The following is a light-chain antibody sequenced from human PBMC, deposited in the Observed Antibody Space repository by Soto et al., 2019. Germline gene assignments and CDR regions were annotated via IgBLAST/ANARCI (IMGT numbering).Light chain of an antibody. CDR1: QSISSY. J-gene: IGKJ2*01. Sequence: DIQMTQSPSSLSASVGDRVTITCRASQSISSYLNWYQQKPGKAPKLLIYAASSLQSGVPSRFSGSGSGTDFTLTISSLQPEDFATYYCQQSYSTPQYTFGQGNKLEIK. CDR2: AAS. V-gene: IGKV1-39*01. CDR3: QQSYSTPQYT.